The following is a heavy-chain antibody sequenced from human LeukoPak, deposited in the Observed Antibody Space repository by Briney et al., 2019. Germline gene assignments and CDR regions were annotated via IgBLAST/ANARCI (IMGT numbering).Heavy chain of an antibody. CDR2: MNPNSGNT. Sequence: ASVKVSCKASGYTFTSYDINWVRQATGQGLEWMGWMNPNSGNTGYAQKVQGRVTMTEDTSTDTAYMELSSLRSEDTAVYYCATGTHKLEPIRGGDYWGQGTLVTVSS. V-gene: IGHV1-8*02. CDR3: ATGTHKLEPIRGGDY. CDR1: GYTFTSYD. D-gene: IGHD1-1*01. J-gene: IGHJ4*02.